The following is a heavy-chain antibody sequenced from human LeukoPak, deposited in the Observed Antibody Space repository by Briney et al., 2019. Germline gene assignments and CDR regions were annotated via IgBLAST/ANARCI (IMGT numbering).Heavy chain of an antibody. V-gene: IGHV1-2*02. J-gene: IGHJ4*02. D-gene: IGHD3-22*01. CDR3: AREYYDSSGYYYQTQGFDY. CDR2: INPNSGGT. Sequence: ASVKVSCKASGYTFTGYYMHWVRQAPGQGLEWMGWINPNSGGTNDAQKFQGRVTMTRDTSISTAYMELSRLRSDDTAVYYCAREYYDSSGYYYQTQGFDYWGQGTLVTVSS. CDR1: GYTFTGYY.